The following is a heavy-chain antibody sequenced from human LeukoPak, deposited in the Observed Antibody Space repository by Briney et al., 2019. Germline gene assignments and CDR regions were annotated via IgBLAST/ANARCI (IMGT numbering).Heavy chain of an antibody. V-gene: IGHV3-64D*06. J-gene: IGHJ5*02. CDR3: VKAVGWAPNWFDP. D-gene: IGHD6-19*01. Sequence: GGSLRLSCSASGFTFSSYAMHWVRQAPGKGLEYVSANTSNGGSTYYADSVKGRFTISRDNSKNTLYLQMSSPRAEDTAVYYCVKAVGWAPNWFDPWGQGTLVTVSS. CDR2: NTSNGGST. CDR1: GFTFSSYA.